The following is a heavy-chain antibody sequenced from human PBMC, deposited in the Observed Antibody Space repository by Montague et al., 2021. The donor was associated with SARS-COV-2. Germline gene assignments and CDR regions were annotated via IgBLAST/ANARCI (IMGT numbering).Heavy chain of an antibody. CDR1: GFSLITAGVS. CDR2: IDWDDEK. CDR3: ARLAAPGTKDWFDP. D-gene: IGHD6-13*01. V-gene: IGHV2-70*11. Sequence: PALVKPTQTLTLTCTLSGFSLITAGVSVAWIRQSPGKPLEWLARIDWDDEKYYTTSLQTRLTISKDTSKDQVVLTMTNMDPADTAMYYCARLAAPGTKDWFDPWGQGVLVTVSS. J-gene: IGHJ5*02.